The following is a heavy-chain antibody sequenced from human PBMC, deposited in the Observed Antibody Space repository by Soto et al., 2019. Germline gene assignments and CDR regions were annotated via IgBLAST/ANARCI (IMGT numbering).Heavy chain of an antibody. J-gene: IGHJ4*02. V-gene: IGHV3-33*08. CDR1: GFTFSSYG. Sequence: GGSLRLSCAASGFTFSSYGMHWVRQAPGKGLEWVAVIWYDGSNKCYADSVKGRFTISRDNSKNTLYLQMDSLIVEDTAVYYCARGHSYGPLDNWGQGTLVTVSS. CDR3: ARGHSYGPLDN. CDR2: IWYDGSNK. D-gene: IGHD5-18*01.